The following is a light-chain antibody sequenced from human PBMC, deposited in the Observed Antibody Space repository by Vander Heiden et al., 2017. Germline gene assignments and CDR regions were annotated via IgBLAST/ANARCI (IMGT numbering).Light chain of an antibody. CDR3: ETWDTKTRV. Sequence: QPVLTQSSSASASLGSSVKPTCTLSSGHSHYIIAWHLQQPGKAPRYLMKLEGSGSYNKGSGLPDRFSGSSSGADRYLSISNLQSEDEAYYYCETWDTKTRVFGGGTKLTVL. CDR2: LEGSGSY. V-gene: IGLV4-60*03. CDR1: SGHSHYI. J-gene: IGLJ3*02.